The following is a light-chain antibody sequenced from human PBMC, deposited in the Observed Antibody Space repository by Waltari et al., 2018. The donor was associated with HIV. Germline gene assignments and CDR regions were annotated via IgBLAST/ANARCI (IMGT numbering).Light chain of an antibody. CDR2: WAS. Sequence: DIVMTQSPDSLAVSLGERATINCKSSQSISHNSNKRKDLNWYQQKVGQPPKLLIYWASTRESGVSDRFSGSGSETDFTLTISSLQAEDVAVYYCQQYFTFPRTFGQGTRLEIK. V-gene: IGKV4-1*01. CDR3: QQYFTFPRT. J-gene: IGKJ2*02. CDR1: QSISHNSNKRKD.